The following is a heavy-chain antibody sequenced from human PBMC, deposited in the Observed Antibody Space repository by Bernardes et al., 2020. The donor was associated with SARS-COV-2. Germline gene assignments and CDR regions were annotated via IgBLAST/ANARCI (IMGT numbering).Heavy chain of an antibody. CDR1: GGSISSSSYY. Sequence: SETLSLTCTVSGGSISSSSYYWGWIRQPPGKGLEWIGTIYYTGTTYYNPSLKSLVTISVDTSKTQFSLKLSSVTAADTAVYYCARSYCSGGGCYPYGFWYSELGGRG. D-gene: IGHD2-15*01. V-gene: IGHV4-39*01. J-gene: IGHJ2*01. CDR3: ARSYCSGGGCYPYGFWYSEL. CDR2: IYYTGTT.